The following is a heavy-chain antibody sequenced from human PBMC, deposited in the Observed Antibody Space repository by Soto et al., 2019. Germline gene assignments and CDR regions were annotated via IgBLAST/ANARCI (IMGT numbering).Heavy chain of an antibody. D-gene: IGHD3-9*01. CDR2: IYPGDSDT. V-gene: IGHV5-51*01. J-gene: IGHJ4*02. Sequence: GESLKISCKGSGYSFTSYWIGGVRQMPGKGLEWMGIIYPGDSDTRYSPSFQGQVTISADKSISTAYLQWSSLKASDTAMYYCARLQNYDILTGPYYFDYWGQGTLVTVSS. CDR1: GYSFTSYW. CDR3: ARLQNYDILTGPYYFDY.